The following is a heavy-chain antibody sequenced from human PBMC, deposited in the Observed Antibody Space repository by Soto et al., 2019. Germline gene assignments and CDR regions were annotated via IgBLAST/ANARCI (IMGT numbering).Heavy chain of an antibody. J-gene: IGHJ4*02. D-gene: IGHD5-12*01. CDR3: AREMATRPPDY. Sequence: PSETLSRTCAVYGGSFSGYYWSWIRQPPGKGLEWIGEINHSVSTNYNPSLKSRVTISVDTSKNQFSLKLSSVTAADTAVYYCAREMATRPPDYWGQGTLVTVSS. CDR1: GGSFSGYY. CDR2: INHSVST. V-gene: IGHV4-34*01.